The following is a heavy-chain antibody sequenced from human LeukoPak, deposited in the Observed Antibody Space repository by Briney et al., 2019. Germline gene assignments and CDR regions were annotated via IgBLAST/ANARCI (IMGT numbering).Heavy chain of an antibody. CDR1: GFTFSSYS. Sequence: GGSLRLSCAASGFTFSSYSMNWVRQAPGKGLEWVSYISSSSSTIYYADSVKGRFTISRDNAKNSLYLQMNSLRDEDTAVYYCSSSTSYYYYGMDVWGQGTTVTVSS. CDR3: SSSTSYYYYGMDV. D-gene: IGHD2-2*01. J-gene: IGHJ6*02. V-gene: IGHV3-48*02. CDR2: ISSSSSTI.